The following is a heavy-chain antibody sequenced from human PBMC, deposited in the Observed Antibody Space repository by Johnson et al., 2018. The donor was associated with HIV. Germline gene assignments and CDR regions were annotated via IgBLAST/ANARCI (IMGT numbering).Heavy chain of an antibody. CDR2: ISYDGSNK. CDR3: ARVDGSTWYSLYDAFDI. J-gene: IGHJ3*02. V-gene: IGHV3-30*03. Sequence: QVQLVESGGGVVQPGRSLRLSCAASGFTFSSYGMHWVRQAPGKGLEWVAVISYDGSNKYYADSVKGRFTISRDNSKNTLYLQMNSLRAEDTAVYYCARVDGSTWYSLYDAFDIWGQGTMVTVSS. D-gene: IGHD6-13*01. CDR1: GFTFSSYG.